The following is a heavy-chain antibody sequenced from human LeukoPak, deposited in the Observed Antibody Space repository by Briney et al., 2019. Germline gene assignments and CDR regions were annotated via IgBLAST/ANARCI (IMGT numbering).Heavy chain of an antibody. Sequence: ASETLSLTCTVSGGSVNSGSFYWSWIRQHPGKGLEWIGCIYYTGSTYYNPSLKSRVTISVDTSKNQFSLKLSSVTAADTAVYYCAGCGDYDYWGQGTLVTVSS. CDR1: GGSVNSGSFY. V-gene: IGHV4-31*03. J-gene: IGHJ4*02. D-gene: IGHD4-17*01. CDR3: AGCGDYDY. CDR2: IYYTGST.